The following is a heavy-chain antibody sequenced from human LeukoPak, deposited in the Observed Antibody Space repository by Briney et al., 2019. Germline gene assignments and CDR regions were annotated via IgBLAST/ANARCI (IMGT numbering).Heavy chain of an antibody. V-gene: IGHV4-31*03. J-gene: IGHJ5*02. CDR2: ISYSGST. Sequence: SQTLSLTCTVSGGSISSGAYYWSWIRQHPGKGLEWIGYISYSGSTYYNPSLKSRVTISVDMSKYQFSLKLSSVTAADTAVYYCARDLGADGYNLRNWFDPWGQGTLVTVSS. D-gene: IGHD5-24*01. CDR3: ARDLGADGYNLRNWFDP. CDR1: GGSISSGAYY.